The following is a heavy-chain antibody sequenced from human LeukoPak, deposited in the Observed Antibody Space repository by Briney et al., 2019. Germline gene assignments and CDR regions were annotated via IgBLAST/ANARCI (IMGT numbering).Heavy chain of an antibody. CDR3: ASYSGYDKTFDY. D-gene: IGHD5-12*01. J-gene: IGHJ4*02. CDR1: GGSISSYY. CDR2: IYYSGST. Sequence: PSETLSLTCTVPGGSISSYYWSWIRQPPGTGLELIGYIYYSGSTNYNPSLKSRVTISVDTSKNQFSLKLSSVTAANTAVYYCASYSGYDKTFDYGGQGTLVTVSS. V-gene: IGHV4-59*01.